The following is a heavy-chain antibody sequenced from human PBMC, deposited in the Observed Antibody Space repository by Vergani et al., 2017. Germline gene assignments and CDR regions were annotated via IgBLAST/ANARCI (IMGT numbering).Heavy chain of an antibody. V-gene: IGHV4-59*08. CDR3: ARGSGYYYYYGMDV. D-gene: IGHD3-10*01. J-gene: IGHJ6*02. CDR1: GGSISSYY. Sequence: QVQLQESGPGLVKPSETLSLTCTVSGGSISSYYWSWIRQPPGKGLEWIGYIYYSGSTNYNPSLKSRVTISVDTSKNQFSLKLSSVTAADTAVYYCARGSGYYYYYGMDVWGQGTTVTVSS. CDR2: IYYSGST.